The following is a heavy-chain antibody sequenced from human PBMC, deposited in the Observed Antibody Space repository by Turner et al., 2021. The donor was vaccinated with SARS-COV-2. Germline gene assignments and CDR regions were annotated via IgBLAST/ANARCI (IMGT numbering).Heavy chain of an antibody. V-gene: IGHV4-59*01. CDR3: AGEVVVLTTTHYGMDV. CDR1: GVSISTDC. D-gene: IGHD1-26*01. CDR2: ICYSGST. J-gene: IGHJ6*02. Sequence: QVQLQESGPGLVNPSETLSLTCTVSGVSISTDCWSWVRQSPEKGLEWIAYICYSGSTHYNPSLKSRVTISLDTSKKQFSVKLSSVTAADTAVYYCAGEVVVLTTTHYGMDVWGQGTTVTVSS.